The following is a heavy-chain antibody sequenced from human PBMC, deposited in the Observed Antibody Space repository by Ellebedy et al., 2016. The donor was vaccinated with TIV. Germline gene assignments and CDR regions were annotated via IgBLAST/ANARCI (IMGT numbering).Heavy chain of an antibody. CDR3: ARSLETDQLLLWGYYYYGMDV. CDR2: IYYSGST. Sequence: SETLSLTXTVSGGSISSYYWSWIRQPPGKGLEWIGYIYYSGSTNYNPSLKSRVTISVDTSKNQFSLKLSSVTAADTAVYYCARSLETDQLLLWGYYYYGMDVWGQGTTVTVSS. J-gene: IGHJ6*02. D-gene: IGHD2-2*01. V-gene: IGHV4-59*01. CDR1: GGSISSYY.